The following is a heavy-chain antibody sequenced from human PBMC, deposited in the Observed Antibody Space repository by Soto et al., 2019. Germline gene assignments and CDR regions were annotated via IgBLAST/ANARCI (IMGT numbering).Heavy chain of an antibody. CDR2: IYSGGST. CDR3: ARDRYSNYGYYFDY. V-gene: IGHV3-53*04. J-gene: IGHJ4*02. CDR1: GFTVSSNY. Sequence: GGSLRLSCAASGFTVSSNYMSWVRQAPGKGLEWVSVIYSGGSTYYADSAKGRFTISRHNSKNTLYLQMNSLRAEDTAVYYCARDRYSNYGYYFDYWGQGTLVTVSS. D-gene: IGHD4-4*01.